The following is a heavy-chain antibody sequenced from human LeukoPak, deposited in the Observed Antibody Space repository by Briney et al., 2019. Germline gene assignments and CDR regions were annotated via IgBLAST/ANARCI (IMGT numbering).Heavy chain of an antibody. J-gene: IGHJ1*01. CDR1: GFTFSRYA. V-gene: IGHV3-23*01. CDR2: ISGSGGST. Sequence: GGSLRLSCAASGFTFSRYAMHWVRQAPGKGLEWVSAISGSGGSTYYADSVKGRFTISRDNSKNTLYLQMNSLRAEDTAVYYCAKDLDGHIVVVTARFQHWGQGTLVTVSS. CDR3: AKDLDGHIVVVTARFQH. D-gene: IGHD2-21*02.